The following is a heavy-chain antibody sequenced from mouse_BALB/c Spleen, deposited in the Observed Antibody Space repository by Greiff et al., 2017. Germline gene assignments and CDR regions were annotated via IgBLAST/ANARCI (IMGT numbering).Heavy chain of an antibody. Sequence: VQLKESGPELVRPGVSVKISCKGSGYTFTDYAMHWVKQSHAKSLEWIGRINPYNGDTFYNQKFKGKATLTVDKSSSTAHMELRSLASEDSAVYYCARAYGVVYFDVWGAGTTVTVSS. D-gene: IGHD6-5*01. CDR2: INPYNGDT. CDR3: ARAYGVVYFDV. V-gene: IGHV1-20*02. J-gene: IGHJ1*01. CDR1: GYTFTDYA.